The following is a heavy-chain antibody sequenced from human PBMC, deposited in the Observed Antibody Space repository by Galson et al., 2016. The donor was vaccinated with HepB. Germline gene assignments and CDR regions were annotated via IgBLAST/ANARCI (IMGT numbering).Heavy chain of an antibody. V-gene: IGHV3-23*01. D-gene: IGHD3-16*01. J-gene: IGHJ5*01. CDR3: VKRIFWGFDS. Sequence: LRLSCAASGFTFSTHDMNWVRQAPGKGLEWVSVINYNGVTTYYADSVKGRFTISRDNSRDTLYLQMNSLRAEDPAVYYCVKRIFWGFDSWGQGTLVTVSP. CDR1: GFTFSTHD. CDR2: INYNGVTT.